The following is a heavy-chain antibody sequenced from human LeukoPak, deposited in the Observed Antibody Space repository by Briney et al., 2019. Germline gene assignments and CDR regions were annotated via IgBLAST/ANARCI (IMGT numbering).Heavy chain of an antibody. CDR2: IYYSRST. CDR1: GGSISSYY. CDR3: ASYSSSATSFRGSFDY. J-gene: IGHJ4*02. V-gene: IGHV4-59*01. D-gene: IGHD6-6*01. Sequence: SETLSLTCTVSGGSISSYYWSWIRQPPGKGLEWIGYIYYSRSTNYNPSLKSRVTISVDTSKNQFSLKLSSVTAADTAVYYCASYSSSATSFRGSFDYWGQGTLVTVSS.